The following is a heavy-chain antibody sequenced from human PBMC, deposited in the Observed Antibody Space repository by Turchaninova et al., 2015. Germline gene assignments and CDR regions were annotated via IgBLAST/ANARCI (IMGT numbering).Heavy chain of an antibody. Sequence: EVTLAQSGAEGKMPGCALYISWTGSGYSFTSYWIGWVRQMPGKGLEWMGIIYPGDPDTRYSPSFQGQVTISADKSISTAYLQWSSLKASDTAMYYCARLCIAAAGRWFDYWGQGTLVTVSS. CDR1: GYSFTSYW. V-gene: IGHV5-51*03. D-gene: IGHD6-13*01. J-gene: IGHJ4*02. CDR3: ARLCIAAAGRWFDY. CDR2: IYPGDPDT.